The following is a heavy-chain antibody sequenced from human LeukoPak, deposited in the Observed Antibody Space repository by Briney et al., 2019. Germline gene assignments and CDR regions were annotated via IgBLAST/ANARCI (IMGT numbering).Heavy chain of an antibody. V-gene: IGHV3-23*01. CDR3: AKRLSFDP. J-gene: IGHJ5*02. D-gene: IGHD5-12*01. CDR2: ISGSGGSGGRT. Sequence: GGSLRLSCAASGYTFKGYGLTWVRQAPGKGLEWVSGISGSGGSGGRTYYADSVRGRFTISRDNSKNTLYLQMNSLRAEDTAVYYCAKRLSFDPGGQGTLVTVSS. CDR1: GYTFKGYG.